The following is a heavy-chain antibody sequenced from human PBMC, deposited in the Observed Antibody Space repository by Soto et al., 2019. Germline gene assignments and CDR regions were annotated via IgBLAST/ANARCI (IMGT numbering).Heavy chain of an antibody. J-gene: IGHJ4*02. CDR2: ISYDGSNK. CDR1: GFTFSSYA. Sequence: QVQLVESGGGVVQPGRSLRLSCAASGFTFSSYAMHWVRQAPGKGLEWVAVISYDGSNKYYADSVKGRFTISRDNSKNTLYLQMNSLRAEDTAVYYCARSILRVVVTAMADYWGQGTLVTVSS. V-gene: IGHV3-30-3*01. D-gene: IGHD2-21*02. CDR3: ARSILRVVVTAMADY.